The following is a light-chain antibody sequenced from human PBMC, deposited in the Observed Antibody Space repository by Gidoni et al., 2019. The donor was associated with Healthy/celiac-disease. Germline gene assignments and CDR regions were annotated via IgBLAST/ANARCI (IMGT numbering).Light chain of an antibody. J-gene: IGKJ4*01. CDR2: EAS. Sequence: EIVLTHSPATLSLSPGERATLSCRPSQSVSSYLAWYQQTPGQAPRLLIYEASNRATGIPARFSGSGSGTDFTLTISSLEPEDFAVYYCQQRSNWPLTFXGXTKVEIK. CDR3: QQRSNWPLT. V-gene: IGKV3-11*01. CDR1: QSVSSY.